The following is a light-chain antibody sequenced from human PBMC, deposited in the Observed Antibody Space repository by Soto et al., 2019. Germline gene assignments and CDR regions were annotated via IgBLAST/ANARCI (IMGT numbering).Light chain of an antibody. V-gene: IGKV1-5*01. Sequence: DLQMTQSPSTLSVSVGDRVTITCRASESISIWLAWYQQKPGKAPKILIYDASKLEPGVPSTLSGSGSGAEFTLTISSLQPDDFGTYYCQQYSSYPLTFGGGTKVEL. CDR1: ESISIW. CDR2: DAS. J-gene: IGKJ4*01. CDR3: QQYSSYPLT.